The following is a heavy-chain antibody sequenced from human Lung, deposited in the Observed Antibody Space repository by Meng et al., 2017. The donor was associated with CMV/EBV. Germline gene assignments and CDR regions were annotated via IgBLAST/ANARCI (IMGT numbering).Heavy chain of an antibody. CDR3: AKAFSSSWYREYSYY. J-gene: IGHJ4*02. D-gene: IGHD6-13*01. Sequence: GGSLRLXCAASGFTFSSSAMSWVRQAPGKGLEWVSAITASGGSTYHADSVKGRFTISRDNSKKMLYLQLNSLRVEDTAVYYCAKAFSSSWYREYSYYWGQGXLVTVSS. CDR1: GFTFSSSA. V-gene: IGHV3-23*01. CDR2: ITASGGST.